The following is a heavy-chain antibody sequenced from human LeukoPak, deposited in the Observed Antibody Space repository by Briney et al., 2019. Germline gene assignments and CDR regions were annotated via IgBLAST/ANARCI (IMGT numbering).Heavy chain of an antibody. CDR3: AKHPPSGNFDY. CDR1: GFTFSSYV. Sequence: GGSLRLSCAASGFTFSSYVKSWVRQAPGKGLEWVSIINTSGGTTYYADSVKGRFTISRDNSMNTLYLQMNRLRDDDTAIYYCAKHPPSGNFDYWGQGTLVTVSS. CDR2: INTSGGTT. J-gene: IGHJ4*02. V-gene: IGHV3-23*01. D-gene: IGHD1-26*01.